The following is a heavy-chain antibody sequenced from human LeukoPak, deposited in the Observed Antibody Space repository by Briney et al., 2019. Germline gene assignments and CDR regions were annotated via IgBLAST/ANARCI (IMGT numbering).Heavy chain of an antibody. D-gene: IGHD3-10*01. V-gene: IGHV3-21*01. Sequence: GGSLRLSCAASGFTFSSYTMNWVRQAPGKGLEWVSSISSSSIYIYYADSVKGRFTISRDNAKNSLYLQMNSLRAEDTAVYYCARDRSPGKFDYWGQGTLVTVSS. J-gene: IGHJ4*02. CDR3: ARDRSPGKFDY. CDR1: GFTFSSYT. CDR2: ISSSSIYI.